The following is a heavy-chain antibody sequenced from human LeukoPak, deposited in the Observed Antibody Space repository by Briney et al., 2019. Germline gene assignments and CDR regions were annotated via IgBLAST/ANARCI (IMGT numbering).Heavy chain of an antibody. D-gene: IGHD5-24*01. V-gene: IGHV4-39*01. Sequence: SETLSLTCTVSGGSISSSSYYWGWIRQPPGKGLEWIGSIYYSGSTYYNPSLKSRVTISVDTSKNQFSLKLSSVTAVDTAVYYCARGRRDGYNLEYFDYWGQGTLVTVSS. CDR3: ARGRRDGYNLEYFDY. CDR1: GGSISSSSYY. CDR2: IYYSGST. J-gene: IGHJ4*02.